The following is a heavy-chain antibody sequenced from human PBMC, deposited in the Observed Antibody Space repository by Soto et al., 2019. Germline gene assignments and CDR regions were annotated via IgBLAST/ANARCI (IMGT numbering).Heavy chain of an antibody. D-gene: IGHD3-22*01. J-gene: IGHJ5*02. V-gene: IGHV1-2*02. Sequence: ASVKVSCKASGYTFTGYYMHWVRQAPGQGLEWMGWINPNSGGTNYAQKFQGRVTMTRDTSISTAYMELSRLRSDDTAVYYCARDPLANYYDSSGYYYPNWFDPWGQGTLVTVS. CDR2: INPNSGGT. CDR1: GYTFTGYY. CDR3: ARDPLANYYDSSGYYYPNWFDP.